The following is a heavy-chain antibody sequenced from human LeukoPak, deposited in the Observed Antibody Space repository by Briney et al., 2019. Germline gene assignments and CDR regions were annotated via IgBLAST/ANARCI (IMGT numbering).Heavy chain of an antibody. V-gene: IGHV1-46*01. CDR1: GYTFTSYD. J-gene: IGHJ6*02. Sequence: ASVKVSCKASGYTFTSYDINWVRQATGQGLEWMGIINPSGGSTSYAQKFQGRVTMTRDTSTSTVYMEPRSLRSDDTAVYYCAKGPYCSGGSCYYYGMDVWGQGTTVTVSS. CDR2: INPSGGST. CDR3: AKGPYCSGGSCYYYGMDV. D-gene: IGHD2-15*01.